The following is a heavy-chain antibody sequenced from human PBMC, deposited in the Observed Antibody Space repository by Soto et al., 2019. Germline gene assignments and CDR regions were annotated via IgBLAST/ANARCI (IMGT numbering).Heavy chain of an antibody. D-gene: IGHD5-18*01. J-gene: IGHJ4*02. CDR3: AKDIYPGYSYGLGDY. V-gene: IGHV3-30*18. Sequence: QVQLVESGGGVVQPGGSLRLSCAASGFIFSSYGIHWVRQDPGKGLEWVAVISYDESSKYYADSVKDRFTISRDNSKNTLYLQMNSLRPADTAVYYCAKDIYPGYSYGLGDYWGQGTLVTVSS. CDR1: GFIFSSYG. CDR2: ISYDESSK.